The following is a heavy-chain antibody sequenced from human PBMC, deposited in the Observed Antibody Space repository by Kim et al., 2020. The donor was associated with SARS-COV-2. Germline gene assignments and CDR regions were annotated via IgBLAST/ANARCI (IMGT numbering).Heavy chain of an antibody. D-gene: IGHD6-19*01. V-gene: IGHV3-23*01. Sequence: YTAEPEKGRLTNSRDNTKNTLYLQVNSLGTEDTAVDYCAKAGSSGWNQMDVWGQGTTVTVSS. J-gene: IGHJ6*02. CDR3: AKAGSSGWNQMDV.